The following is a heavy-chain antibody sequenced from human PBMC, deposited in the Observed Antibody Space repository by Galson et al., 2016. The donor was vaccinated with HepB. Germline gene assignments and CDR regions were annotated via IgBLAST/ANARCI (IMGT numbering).Heavy chain of an antibody. CDR2: IIPNGGGT. CDR1: GYIVTSYY. D-gene: IGHD1-26*01. CDR3: AREGQYTENYPSKYFDY. V-gene: IGHV1-46*01. Sequence: SVKVSCKAAGYIVTSYYMHWMRQAPGQGLEWMGTIIPNGGGTVYAQQFQGRVTMTRDTSTSTVYMALSSLRSEDTAVYYCAREGQYTENYPSKYFDYWGQGTLVTVSS. J-gene: IGHJ4*02.